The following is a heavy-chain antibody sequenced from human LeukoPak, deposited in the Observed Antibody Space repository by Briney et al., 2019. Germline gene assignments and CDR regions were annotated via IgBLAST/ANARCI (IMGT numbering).Heavy chain of an antibody. J-gene: IGHJ3*02. V-gene: IGHV3-48*02. CDR1: GFTFSSDS. Sequence: GGPLRLSCAASGFTFSSDSMNWVRQAPGKGLEWISFISGGGSVSYYEDSVEGRFTISRDNAKNSLYLQMNSLRDEDTALYYCAIDGGFGFLVAFDIWGRGTMDSVSS. D-gene: IGHD3-10*01. CDR3: AIDGGFGFLVAFDI. CDR2: ISGGGSVS.